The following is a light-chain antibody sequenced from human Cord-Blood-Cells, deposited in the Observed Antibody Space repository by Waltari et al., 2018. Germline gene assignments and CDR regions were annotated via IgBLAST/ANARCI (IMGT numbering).Light chain of an antibody. CDR1: QSISSW. Sequence: DFQMTQSPSTLSASVADRVTTTCRASQSISSWLAWYQQKSGKAPKLLIYDASSLESGVPSRFSGSGSGTEFTLTISSLQPDDFATYYCQQYNSYPWTFGQGTKVEIK. CDR2: DAS. CDR3: QQYNSYPWT. V-gene: IGKV1-5*01. J-gene: IGKJ1*01.